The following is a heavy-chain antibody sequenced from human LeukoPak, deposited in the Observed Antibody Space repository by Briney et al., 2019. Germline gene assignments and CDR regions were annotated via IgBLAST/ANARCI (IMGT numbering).Heavy chain of an antibody. D-gene: IGHD5-12*01. CDR2: ISSSGSTI. CDR1: GFTLSDYY. CDR3: ARALSGYDLPDY. V-gene: IGHV3-11*01. J-gene: IGHJ4*02. Sequence: GGSLRLSCAASGFTLSDYYMSWISEAPGKGLEWVSYISSSGSTIYYADSVKGRFTISRDNAENSLYLQMNSLRAEDTAVYYCARALSGYDLPDYWGQGTLVTVSS.